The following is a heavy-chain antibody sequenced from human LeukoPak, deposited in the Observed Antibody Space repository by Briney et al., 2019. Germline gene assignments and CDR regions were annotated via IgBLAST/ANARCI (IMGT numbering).Heavy chain of an antibody. CDR3: ARWEYASGGYFDS. V-gene: IGHV4-39*01. CDR2: IYYSGTT. D-gene: IGHD3-10*01. J-gene: IGHJ4*02. Sequence: TSETLSLTCTVSGGSISSSSYYWGWIRQPPGKGLEWIANIYYSGTTYYNPSLKSRVTISLDTSKNQFSLKLNSVTASDTAVYYCARWEYASGGYFDSWGQGTLVTVSS. CDR1: GGSISSSSYY.